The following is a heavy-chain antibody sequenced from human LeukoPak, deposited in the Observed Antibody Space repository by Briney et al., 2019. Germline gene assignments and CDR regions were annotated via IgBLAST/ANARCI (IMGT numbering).Heavy chain of an antibody. D-gene: IGHD3-22*01. Sequence: GGSLRLSCAASGFTFSSYAMSWVRQTPVKGLEWVSVISGSGGSTYYADSVKGRFTISRDNSKNTLYLQMNSLRAADTAVYYCAKDPTHYRVWDDYDSTVLSYWGQGTLVTVSS. V-gene: IGHV3-23*01. CDR1: GFTFSSYA. CDR3: AKDPTHYRVWDDYDSTVLSY. CDR2: ISGSGGST. J-gene: IGHJ4*02.